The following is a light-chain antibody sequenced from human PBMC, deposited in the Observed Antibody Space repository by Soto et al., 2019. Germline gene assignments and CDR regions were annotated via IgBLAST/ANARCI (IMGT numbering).Light chain of an antibody. V-gene: IGKV1-5*01. Sequence: DFVMTQSPSTLSASVGDRVTVTCRASQSIGNLLAWYQQKPGKAPNLLISDASNLEIGVPSRFSGSGSETEFTLTITSLQPEDFATYYCQQYKNYSPSTFGQGTKLDI. CDR2: DAS. J-gene: IGKJ2*01. CDR3: QQYKNYSPST. CDR1: QSIGNL.